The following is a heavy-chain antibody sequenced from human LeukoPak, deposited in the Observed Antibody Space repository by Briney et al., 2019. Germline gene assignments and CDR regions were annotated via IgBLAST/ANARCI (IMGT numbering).Heavy chain of an antibody. J-gene: IGHJ3*02. Sequence: SGTLSLSCTASGGSFSNYYWSWIRQPQGKGLEWIGYIYYSGNTNYNPSLKSRVTISVDTSKNQFSLKLSSVTAADTAVYYCARVGEGAFDIWGQGTVVTVSS. CDR1: GGSFSNYY. V-gene: IGHV4-59*01. D-gene: IGHD3-10*01. CDR3: ARVGEGAFDI. CDR2: IYYSGNT.